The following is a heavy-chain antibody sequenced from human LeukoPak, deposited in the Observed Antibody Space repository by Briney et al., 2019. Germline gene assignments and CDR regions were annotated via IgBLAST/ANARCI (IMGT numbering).Heavy chain of an antibody. CDR2: IYYSGST. D-gene: IGHD3-10*01. CDR1: GGSISSGGYY. V-gene: IGHV4-31*03. J-gene: IGHJ4*02. Sequence: PSETLSLTCTVSGGSISSGGYYWSWIRQHPGKGLEWIGYIYYSGSTYYNPSLKSRVTISVDTSKNQFSLKLSSVTAADTAVYCCARDGGFGELDYWGQGTLVTVSS. CDR3: ARDGGFGELDY.